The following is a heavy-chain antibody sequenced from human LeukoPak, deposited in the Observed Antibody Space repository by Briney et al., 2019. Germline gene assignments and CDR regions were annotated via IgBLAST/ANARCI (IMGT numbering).Heavy chain of an antibody. V-gene: IGHV3-66*04. CDR1: GFTVSSNY. J-gene: IGHJ4*02. D-gene: IGHD1-1*01. CDR2: IYSGGST. Sequence: GGSLRLSCAASGFTVSSNYMSWVRQAPGKGLEWVSVIYSGGSTYYADSVKGRFTISRDNSKNTLYLQMNSLRAEDTAVYYCARHGDWYEPIDYWGEGTLVTVSS. CDR3: ARHGDWYEPIDY.